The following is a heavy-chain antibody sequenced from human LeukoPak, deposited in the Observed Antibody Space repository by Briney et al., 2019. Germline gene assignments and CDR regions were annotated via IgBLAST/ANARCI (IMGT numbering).Heavy chain of an antibody. Sequence: PSETLSLTCTVPGGSISNYFWTWIRQPPGKGLEWIGYIYYSGSTNYNPSLKSRVTISVDTSKNQFSLKLSSVTAADTAVYYCAREGDYGVIYWGQGTMVTVSS. CDR1: GGSISNYF. CDR3: AREGDYGVIY. CDR2: IYYSGST. D-gene: IGHD4-17*01. J-gene: IGHJ4*02. V-gene: IGHV4-59*01.